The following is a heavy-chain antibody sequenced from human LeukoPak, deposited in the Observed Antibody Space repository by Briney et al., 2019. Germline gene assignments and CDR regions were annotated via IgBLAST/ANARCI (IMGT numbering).Heavy chain of an antibody. CDR1: GGSISSGGYY. Sequence: SETLSLTCTVSGGSISSGGYYWSWIRQHPGKGLEWIGYIYYSGSTYYNPSPKSRVTISVDTSKNQFSLKLSSVTAADTAVYYCARAELGLLNPWGQGTLVTVSS. CDR3: ARAELGLLNP. V-gene: IGHV4-31*03. J-gene: IGHJ5*02. D-gene: IGHD2-15*01. CDR2: IYYSGST.